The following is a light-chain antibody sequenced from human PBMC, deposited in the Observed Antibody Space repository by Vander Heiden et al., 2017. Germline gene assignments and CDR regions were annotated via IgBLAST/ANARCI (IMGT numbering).Light chain of an antibody. CDR2: QDD. Sequence: SYELTQPPLVSVSPGQAASITCSGDKLGEKYASWYQQKPGQSPILVMYQDDKRPSGTPERFSGSNSGNTATLTISGTQAMDEADYYCQAWDSNTAIFGGGTKLTVL. J-gene: IGLJ2*01. CDR1: KLGEKY. V-gene: IGLV3-1*01. CDR3: QAWDSNTAI.